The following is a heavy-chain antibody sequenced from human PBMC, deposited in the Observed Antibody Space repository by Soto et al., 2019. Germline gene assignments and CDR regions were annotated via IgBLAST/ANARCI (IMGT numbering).Heavy chain of an antibody. CDR2: IIPIFGST. V-gene: IGHV1-69*12. Sequence: QVQLVQSGAEVRKPGSSVKVSCKASGGTFSNSAITWVRQAPGQGLEWVGGIIPIFGSTNYAQKFQGRVNITADESTITAYRELSSLTSEDTAVYYCARDGDLRSDFWSGPLGGGWFDPWGQGALVTVAS. D-gene: IGHD3-3*01. CDR1: GGTFSNSA. CDR3: ARDGDLRSDFWSGPLGGGWFDP. J-gene: IGHJ5*02.